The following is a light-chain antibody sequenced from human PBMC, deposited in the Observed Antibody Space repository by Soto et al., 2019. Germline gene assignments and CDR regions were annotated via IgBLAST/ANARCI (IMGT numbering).Light chain of an antibody. J-gene: IGKJ4*01. CDR2: DAS. CDR1: QSVKNL. Sequence: EIVLTQSPATLSLSPGERATLSCRASQSVKNLLALYQQKPGQAPRLVIYDASNRATGIPARLSGSGSGTDITVTISSLEPEDFAFYYCQQRFNLLTFGGGTKVEIK. V-gene: IGKV3-11*01. CDR3: QQRFNLLT.